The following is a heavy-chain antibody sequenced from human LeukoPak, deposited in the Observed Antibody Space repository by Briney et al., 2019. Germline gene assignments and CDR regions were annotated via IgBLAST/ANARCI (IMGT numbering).Heavy chain of an antibody. CDR2: INPNSGGT. D-gene: IGHD2-15*01. J-gene: IGHJ4*02. Sequence: ASVKVSCKASGYTFTGYYMHWVRQAPGQGLEWMGRINPNSGGTNYAQKFQGRVTMTRDTPISTAYMELSRLRSDDTAVYYCARDHCSGGSCYDFVDYWGQGTLVTVSS. V-gene: IGHV1-2*06. CDR1: GYTFTGYY. CDR3: ARDHCSGGSCYDFVDY.